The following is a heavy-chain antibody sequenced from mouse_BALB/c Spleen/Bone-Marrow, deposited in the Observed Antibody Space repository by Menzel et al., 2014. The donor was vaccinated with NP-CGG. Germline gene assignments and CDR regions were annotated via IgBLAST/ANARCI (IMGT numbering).Heavy chain of an antibody. J-gene: IGHJ1*01. V-gene: IGHV5-2*01. Sequence: VQLQQSGGGLVQPGESLKLSCESNEYEFPSHDMSWVRKTPEKRLELAAAINSDGGSTYYPDTMERRFIISRDNTKKTLYLQMSRLTSEDAALYCCTGSSTMSWYFDVWGAGTTVTVSS. D-gene: IGHD2-1*01. CDR1: EYEFPSHD. CDR3: TGSSTMSWYFDV. CDR2: INSDGGST.